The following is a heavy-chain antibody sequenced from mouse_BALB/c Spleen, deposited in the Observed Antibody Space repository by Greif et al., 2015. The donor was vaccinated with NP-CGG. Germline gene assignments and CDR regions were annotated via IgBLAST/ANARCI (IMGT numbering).Heavy chain of an antibody. J-gene: IGHJ2*01. Sequence: EVNLVESGPSLVKPSQTLSLTCSVTGDSITSGYWNWIRKFPGNKLEYMGYISYSGSTYYNPSLKSRISITRDTSKNQYYLQLNSVTTEDTATYYCARSIPPLPDYFDYWGQGTTLTVSS. D-gene: IGHD5-1-1*01. CDR2: ISYSGST. CDR3: ARSIPPLPDYFDY. CDR1: GDSITSGY. V-gene: IGHV3-8*02.